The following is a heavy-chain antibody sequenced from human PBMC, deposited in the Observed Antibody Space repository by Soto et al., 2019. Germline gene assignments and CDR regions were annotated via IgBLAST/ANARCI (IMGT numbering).Heavy chain of an antibody. Sequence: PWQTLSLTVAISGDSVSSNSAAGNWNRQSPSRGLEWLGRTYYRSKWYNDYAVSVKSRIPINPDTSKNQFSLQLNSVTPEDTAVYYCVGTPASGTLDPWGQGTLVPVSS. V-gene: IGHV6-1*01. CDR2: TYYRSKWYN. J-gene: IGHJ5*02. CDR1: GDSVSSNSAA. D-gene: IGHD6-13*01. CDR3: VGTPASGTLDP.